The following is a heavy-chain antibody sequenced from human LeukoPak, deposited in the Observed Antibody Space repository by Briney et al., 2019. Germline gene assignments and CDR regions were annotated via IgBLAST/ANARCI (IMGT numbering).Heavy chain of an antibody. CDR2: INWNGGST. V-gene: IGHV3-20*04. CDR3: ARDTGYSSGDDY. CDR1: GFTFDDYG. D-gene: IGHD6-19*01. J-gene: IGHJ4*02. Sequence: GGSLRLSCAASGFTFDDYGMSWVRQAPGKGLEWVSGINWNGGSTGYADSVKGRFTISRDNAKNSLYLQMNSLRAEDTAVYYCARDTGYSSGDDYWGQGTLVTVSS.